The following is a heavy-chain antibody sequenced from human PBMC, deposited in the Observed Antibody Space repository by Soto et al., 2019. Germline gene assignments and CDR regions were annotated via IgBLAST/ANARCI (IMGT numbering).Heavy chain of an antibody. J-gene: IGHJ4*02. D-gene: IGHD7-27*01. CDR1: GFTFSSYG. CDR3: AKDANWLTMPLGY. CDR2: ISYDGSNK. V-gene: IGHV3-30*18. Sequence: GGSLRLSCAASGFTFSSYGMHWVRQAPGKGLEWVAVISYDGSNKYYADSVKGRFTISRDNSKNTLYLQMNSLRAEDTAVYYCAKDANWLTMPLGYWGQGTLVTVSS.